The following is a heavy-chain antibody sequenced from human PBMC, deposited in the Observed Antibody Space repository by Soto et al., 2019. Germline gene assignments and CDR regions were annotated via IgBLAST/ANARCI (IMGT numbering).Heavy chain of an antibody. CDR3: ATDHYYPSPGWFDR. D-gene: IGHD3-22*01. Sequence: SENVGCKSSGFTLSGSSLSSLRQAPGQGLEWMGGIIPIFGTANYAQKFQGRVTITADESTRTDYTELSSLRSEDTAVYYCATDHYYPSPGWFDRWGQGTLVT. J-gene: IGHJ5*02. CDR1: GFTLSGSS. V-gene: IGHV1-69*13. CDR2: IIPIFGTA.